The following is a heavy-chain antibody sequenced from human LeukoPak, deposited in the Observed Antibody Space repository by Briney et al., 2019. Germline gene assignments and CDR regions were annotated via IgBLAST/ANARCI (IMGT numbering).Heavy chain of an antibody. D-gene: IGHD3-10*01. V-gene: IGHV5-51*01. J-gene: IGHJ4*02. CDR1: GYRFTSYW. CDR2: IYPDDSDT. Sequence: GESLKISCKGSGYRFTSYWIGWVRQMPGKGLEWMGIIYPDDSDTKYSPSFQGQVTISADKSISNAYLQWSSLKASDTAMYYCARFSYGSGSPFDYWGQGTLVTVSS. CDR3: ARFSYGSGSPFDY.